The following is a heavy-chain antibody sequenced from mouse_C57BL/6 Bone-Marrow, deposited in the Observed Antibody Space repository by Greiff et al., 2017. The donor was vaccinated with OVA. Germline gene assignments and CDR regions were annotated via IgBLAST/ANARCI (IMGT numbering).Heavy chain of an antibody. CDR1: GFNIKDDY. Sequence: VHVKQSGAELVRPGASVKLSCTASGFNIKDDYMHWVKQRPEQGLEWIGWIDPENGDTEYASKFQGKATITADTSSNTAYLQLSSLTSEDTAVFYCSIYSHYAMDYWGQGTSVTVSS. V-gene: IGHV14-4*01. D-gene: IGHD2-12*01. J-gene: IGHJ4*01. CDR3: SIYSHYAMDY. CDR2: IDPENGDT.